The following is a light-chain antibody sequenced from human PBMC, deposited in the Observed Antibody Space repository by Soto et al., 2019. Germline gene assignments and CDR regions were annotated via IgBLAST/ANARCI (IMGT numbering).Light chain of an antibody. CDR1: GSNIGSNY. J-gene: IGLJ2*01. Sequence: QPVLTQPPSASGTPGQRVTISCSGSGSNIGSNYVSWYQHLPGTAPHLLIYHNNRRPSGVPDRFSASKSGTSASLAISGLRSEDEADYYCSAWDDSLSGRLFGVGTKLTVL. V-gene: IGLV1-47*01. CDR2: HNN. CDR3: SAWDDSLSGRL.